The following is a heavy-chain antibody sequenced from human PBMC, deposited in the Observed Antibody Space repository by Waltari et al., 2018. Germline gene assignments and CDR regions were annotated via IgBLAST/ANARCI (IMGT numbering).Heavy chain of an antibody. D-gene: IGHD5-18*01. J-gene: IGHJ3*02. CDR1: GGSFLGYY. CDR3: ATHVDTAMVDDAFDI. V-gene: IGHV4-34*01. Sequence: QVQLQQWVAGLLKPSETLSLTCAVYGGSFLGYYCNLIRQPQGKGLEWIGEINHSGSTNYNPYLKSRVTISVDTSKNQFSLKLSSVTAADTAVYYCATHVDTAMVDDAFDIWGQGTMVTVSS. CDR2: INHSGST.